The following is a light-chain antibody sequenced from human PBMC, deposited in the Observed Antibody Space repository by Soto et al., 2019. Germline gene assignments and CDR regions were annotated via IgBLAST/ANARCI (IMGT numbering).Light chain of an antibody. Sequence: SYELTQPPAVSVAPGKTAKITCGGSNIGSKSVHWYQQKPGQAPVLVIYYDTDRPSGVPERLSGSNSRSTHAPSISRVEAEDEADYYCQVWDIGSGVIFGGGTKPTVL. CDR2: YDT. J-gene: IGLJ2*01. V-gene: IGLV3-21*04. CDR3: QVWDIGSGVI. CDR1: NIGSKS.